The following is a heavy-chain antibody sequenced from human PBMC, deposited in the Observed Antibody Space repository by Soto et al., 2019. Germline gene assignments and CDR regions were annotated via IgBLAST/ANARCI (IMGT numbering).Heavy chain of an antibody. CDR1: GYTFTSYG. D-gene: IGHD3-22*01. V-gene: IGHV1-18*01. CDR2: INIYSGDA. J-gene: IGHJ4*02. CDR3: ARALYYYDNSGLAY. Sequence: QVRLEQSGPEVKKTGATVKVSCKACGYTFTSYGISWVRQAPGQGLEWMGWINIYSGDANYAQSFQDRVTMTRDTSTNTVYMEMRTLRSDDTAVYYCARALYYYDNSGLAYWGQGTLVTVSS.